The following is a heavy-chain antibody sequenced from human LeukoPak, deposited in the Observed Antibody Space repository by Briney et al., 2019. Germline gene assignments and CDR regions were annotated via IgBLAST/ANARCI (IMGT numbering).Heavy chain of an antibody. CDR3: ARGSYYYDSSGYYLF. V-gene: IGHV1-69*05. Sequence: ASVKVSCKASGGTFSSYAISWVRQAPGQGLEWMGGIIPIFGTANYAQKFQGRVTITTDESMSTAYMELSSLRSEDTAVYYCARGSYYYDSSGYYLFWGQGTLVTVSS. CDR1: GGTFSSYA. D-gene: IGHD3-22*01. J-gene: IGHJ4*02. CDR2: IIPIFGTA.